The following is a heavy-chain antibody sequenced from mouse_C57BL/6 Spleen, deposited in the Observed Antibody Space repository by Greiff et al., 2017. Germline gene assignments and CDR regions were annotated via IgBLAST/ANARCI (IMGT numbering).Heavy chain of an antibody. CDR3: ARWGIYYDYSYAMDD. J-gene: IGHJ4*01. Sequence: QVQLQQPGAELVKPGASVKMSCKASGYTFTSYWITWVQQRPGQGLEWIGDIYPGSGSTNYNETFKSKATLTVDTSSSTAYMQLSSLTSEDSSVYCCARWGIYYDYSYAMDDWGQGTSVTVST. CDR1: GYTFTSYW. V-gene: IGHV1-55*01. D-gene: IGHD2-4*01. CDR2: IYPGSGST.